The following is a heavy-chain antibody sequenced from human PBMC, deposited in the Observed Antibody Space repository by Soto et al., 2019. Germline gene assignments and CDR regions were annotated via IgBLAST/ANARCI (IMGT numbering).Heavy chain of an antibody. CDR1: GGSISSNY. J-gene: IGHJ4*02. CDR3: ARYRREAAAGYTLGY. D-gene: IGHD6-13*01. V-gene: IGHV4-59*01. CDR2: VYNSGST. Sequence: PSETLSLTCTVSGGSISSNYWTWIRQPPGKGLEWIGYVYNSGSTNYNPSLKSRVTISEDTSKSQFSLKVNSMTAADTAVYYCARYRREAAAGYTLGYWGQGILVTVSS.